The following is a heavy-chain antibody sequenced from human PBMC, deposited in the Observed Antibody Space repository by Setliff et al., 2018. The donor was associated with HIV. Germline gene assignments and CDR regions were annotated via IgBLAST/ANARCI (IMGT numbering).Heavy chain of an antibody. V-gene: IGHV1-2*02. CDR1: GYTFTDYY. Sequence: VKVSCKASGYTFTDYYMHWVRQAPGQGLEWMGWINPNSGGTNYAQKFQGRVTMTRDTSTTTVYMELSSLRSEDTAVYYCARVAYEIGYSHGYDYWGQGTLVTVSS. CDR3: ARVAYEIGYSHGYDY. D-gene: IGHD5-18*01. CDR2: INPNSGGT. J-gene: IGHJ4*02.